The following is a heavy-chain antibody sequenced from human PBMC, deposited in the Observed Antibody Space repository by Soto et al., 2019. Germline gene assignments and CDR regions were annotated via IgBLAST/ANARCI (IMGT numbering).Heavy chain of an antibody. CDR2: IYFSGRT. D-gene: IGHD3-16*01. V-gene: IGHV4-61*08. CDR3: ARVPIDTYMIYWSDP. Sequence: SETLSLTCTVSGDSVSSGDYYWTWIRQPPGKGLEWVGHIYFSGRTNYIPSLESRVTISLDTSKNQFSLKLTSVTAADTAVYYCARVPIDTYMIYWSDPWGQGTLVTLSS. CDR1: GDSVSSGDYY. J-gene: IGHJ5*02.